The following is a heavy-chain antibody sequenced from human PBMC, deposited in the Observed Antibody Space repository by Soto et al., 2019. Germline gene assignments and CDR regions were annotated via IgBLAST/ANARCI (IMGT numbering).Heavy chain of an antibody. CDR3: ARRDGYNYYFNY. D-gene: IGHD5-12*01. CDR1: GFSLSNARMG. J-gene: IGHJ4*02. CDR2: IFSNDEK. V-gene: IGHV2-26*01. Sequence: SGPTLVNPTDTLTLTCTVSGFSLSNARMGVSWIRQPPGKALEWLAHIFSNDEKFFSTSLKSRLTISKDTSKSHVVLTMTNMDPVDTATYYCARRDGYNYYFNYWGQGTLVTVSS.